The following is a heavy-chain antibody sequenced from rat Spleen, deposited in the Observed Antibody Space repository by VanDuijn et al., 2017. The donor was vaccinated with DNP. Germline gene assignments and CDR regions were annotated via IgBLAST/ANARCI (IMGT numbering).Heavy chain of an antibody. V-gene: IGHV5S23*01. J-gene: IGHJ2*01. D-gene: IGHD1-4*01. CDR1: GFTFSDYY. CDR3: ARRGRDNPGDYFDY. CDR2: ISTSGSRA. Sequence: EVQLVESGGGLVQPGGSLKLSCAASGFTFSDYYMAWVRQAPTKGLEWVATISTSGSRAYYPDSVKGRFTISRDDAKSTLYLQMDSLRSEDTATYYCARRGRDNPGDYFDYWGQGVMVTVSS.